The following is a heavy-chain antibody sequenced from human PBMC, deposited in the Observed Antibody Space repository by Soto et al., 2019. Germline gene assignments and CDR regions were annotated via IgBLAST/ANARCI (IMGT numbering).Heavy chain of an antibody. J-gene: IGHJ4*02. Sequence: EVQLVESGGGLIQPGGSLTLSCAASGFSVSSNHMNWVRQAPGKGLEWVSLIYSGGYTYYADSVKGRFTISRDNSKNTLFLQMNTLRVEDTAVYFCAKEKVGPFDYWGQGALVTVSS. CDR1: GFSVSSNH. CDR2: IYSGGYT. V-gene: IGHV3-53*01. CDR3: AKEKVGPFDY.